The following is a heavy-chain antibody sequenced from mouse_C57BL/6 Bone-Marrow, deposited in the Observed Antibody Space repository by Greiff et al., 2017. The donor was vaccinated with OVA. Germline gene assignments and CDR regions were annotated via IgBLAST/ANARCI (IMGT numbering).Heavy chain of an antibody. CDR1: GYSFTDYN. Sequence: VQLKESGPELVKPGASVKISCKASGYSFTDYNMNWVKQSNGKSLEWIGVINPNYGTTSYNQKFKGKATLTVDQSSSTAYMQLNSLTSEDSAVYYCAKPYGSTWSMDYWGQGTSVTVSS. D-gene: IGHD1-1*01. J-gene: IGHJ4*01. CDR3: AKPYGSTWSMDY. CDR2: INPNYGTT. V-gene: IGHV1-39*01.